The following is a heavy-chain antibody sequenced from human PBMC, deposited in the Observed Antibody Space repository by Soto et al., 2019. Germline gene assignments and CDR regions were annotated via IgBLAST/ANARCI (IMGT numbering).Heavy chain of an antibody. CDR1: GFTFSDYT. Sequence: QVQLVESGGGVVQPGRSLRLSCSASGFTFSDYTMHWVRQAPGRGLEWVAIILYDESDQYYSGSVKGRFTISRDNSKNTLYLQMHSLTTEDTAVYYCAKDGTHLWSKQYYFDSWGQGALVTVSS. J-gene: IGHJ4*02. CDR2: ILYDESDQ. CDR3: AKDGTHLWSKQYYFDS. V-gene: IGHV3-30*18. D-gene: IGHD1-26*01.